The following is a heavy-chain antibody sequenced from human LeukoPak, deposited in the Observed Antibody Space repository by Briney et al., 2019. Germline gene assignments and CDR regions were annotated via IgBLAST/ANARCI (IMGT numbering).Heavy chain of an antibody. CDR1: AYTFIYYF. J-gene: IGHJ3*02. Sequence: ASVTVSCTASAYTFIYYFIHWMRQTPGQGLELLGWINPNSGVTRYAQKFQDRVTMTRDTAAYMELSSLKSDDTAVYYCARAVSGTLGGAFDIWGQGTAVTVSS. D-gene: IGHD1-7*01. CDR3: ARAVSGTLGGAFDI. CDR2: INPNSGVT. V-gene: IGHV1-2*02.